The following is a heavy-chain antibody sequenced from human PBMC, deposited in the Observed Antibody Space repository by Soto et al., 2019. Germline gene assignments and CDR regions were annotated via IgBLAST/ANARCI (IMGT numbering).Heavy chain of an antibody. V-gene: IGHV4-34*01. CDR2: INHSGST. CDR3: ARARYCSGGSCYLARKYYGMDV. Sequence: QVQLQQWGAGLLKPSETLSLTCAVYGGSFSGYYWSWIRQPPGKGLEWIGEINHSGSTNYNPSLKSRVTIPVDTSKNQFSLKLSSVTAADTAVYYCARARYCSGGSCYLARKYYGMDVWGQGTTVTVSS. CDR1: GGSFSGYY. J-gene: IGHJ6*02. D-gene: IGHD2-15*01.